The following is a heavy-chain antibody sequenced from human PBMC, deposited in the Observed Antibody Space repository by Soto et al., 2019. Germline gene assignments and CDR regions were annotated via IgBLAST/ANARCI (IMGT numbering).Heavy chain of an antibody. CDR2: IYYSGST. D-gene: IGHD3-22*01. CDR3: ASHRRNWFDP. J-gene: IGHJ5*02. Sequence: SETLSLTCTVSGGSISSYYWSWIRQPPGKGLEWIGYIYYSGSTNYNPSLKSRVTISVDTSKNQFSLKLSSVTAADTAVHYCASHRRNWFDPWGQGTLVTVSS. CDR1: GGSISSYY. V-gene: IGHV4-59*01.